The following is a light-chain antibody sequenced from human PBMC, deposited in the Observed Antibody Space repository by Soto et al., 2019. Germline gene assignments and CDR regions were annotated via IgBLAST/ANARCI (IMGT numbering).Light chain of an antibody. CDR2: GAS. CDR3: QQYHSLPFT. CDR1: QSVSSN. Sequence: ERVMTQSPATLSVSPGERATLSCRASQSVSSNLAWFQQKPGQAPRLLIYGASTRATGIPARFSGSGSGTEFTLTISSLQSEDFATYFCQQYHSLPFTFGPGTTVHFK. V-gene: IGKV3-15*01. J-gene: IGKJ3*01.